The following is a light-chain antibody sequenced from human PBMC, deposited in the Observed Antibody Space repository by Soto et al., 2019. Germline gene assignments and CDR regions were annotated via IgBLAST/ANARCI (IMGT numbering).Light chain of an antibody. J-gene: IGKJ4*02. CDR1: QSVSNNY. CDR2: GAS. V-gene: IGKV3-20*01. Sequence: EIELPQSTATEWLSPGERATLSCRASQSVSNNYLAWYQQKPGQAPRLLIYGASSRATGIPDRFSGRGSGTDFTLIIRRLEPEDFAVYYCQQFAGSFGGGTKVDIK. CDR3: QQFAGS.